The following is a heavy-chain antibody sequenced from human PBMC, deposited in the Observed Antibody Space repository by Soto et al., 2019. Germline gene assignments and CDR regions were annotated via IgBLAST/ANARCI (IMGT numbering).Heavy chain of an antibody. CDR3: AKEVSLGSTVDLGY. Sequence: QPGGSLRLSCAASGFTFSIFAMSWVRQSPGKGLEWVSTISVSGGSTYYADAVKGRFTISRDNSMGTLYLQMKSLRVEDTAIYYCAKEVSLGSTVDLGYWGQGALVTVSS. CDR1: GFTFSIFA. D-gene: IGHD7-27*01. CDR2: ISVSGGST. J-gene: IGHJ4*02. V-gene: IGHV3-23*01.